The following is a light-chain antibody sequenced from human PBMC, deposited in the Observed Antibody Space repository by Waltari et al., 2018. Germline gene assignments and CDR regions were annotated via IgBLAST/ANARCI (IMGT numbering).Light chain of an antibody. V-gene: IGKV3-20*01. CDR3: QHYVTLTVT. CDR1: QSISKY. J-gene: IGKJ1*01. Sequence: EIVLTQSPGPLSLSSGERAPLSCRTSQSISKYLAWYQQKPGQAPRLLIYHASSRATGIPPRFSGSVSVTDFSLTIRRLEPEDFAVYDSQHYVTLTVTFRQGTKGEIK. CDR2: HAS.